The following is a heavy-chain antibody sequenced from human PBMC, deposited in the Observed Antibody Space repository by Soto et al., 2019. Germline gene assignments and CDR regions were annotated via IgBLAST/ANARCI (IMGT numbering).Heavy chain of an antibody. CDR2: INPNSGGT. CDR3: ARENPPRDGYNSLFGY. CDR1: GYTFTGYY. Sequence: QVQLAQSGAEVKKPGASVKVSCKASGYTFTGYYMHWVRQAPGQGLEWMGWINPNSGGTNYAQKFQGWVTMTRDTSISTAYMELSRLRSDDTAVYYCARENPPRDGYNSLFGYWGQGTLVTVSS. D-gene: IGHD5-12*01. J-gene: IGHJ4*02. V-gene: IGHV1-2*04.